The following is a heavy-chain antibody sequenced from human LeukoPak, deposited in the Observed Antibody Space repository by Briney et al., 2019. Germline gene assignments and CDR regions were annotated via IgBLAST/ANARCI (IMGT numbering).Heavy chain of an antibody. V-gene: IGHV4-59*01. J-gene: IGHJ4*02. CDR1: GGSISSYY. CDR3: ARTPVRRGYCSGGSCIRGYFDY. CDR2: IYYSGST. D-gene: IGHD2-15*01. Sequence: SETLSLTCTVSGGSISSYYWSWIRQPPGKGLEWIGYIYYSGSTNYNPSLKSRVTISVDTSKNQFPLKLSSVTAADTAVYYCARTPVRRGYCSGGSCIRGYFDYWGQGTLVTVSS.